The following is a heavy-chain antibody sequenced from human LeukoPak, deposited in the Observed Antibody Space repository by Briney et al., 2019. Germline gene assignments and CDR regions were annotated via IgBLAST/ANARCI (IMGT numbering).Heavy chain of an antibody. CDR2: ISSSGSPI. J-gene: IGHJ4*02. V-gene: IGHV3-11*04. Sequence: GGSLRLSCAASGFTFSNYYMNWVRQAPGKGREWVSYISSSGSPIYYADSVKGRFTISRDNAENPLYLQMNSLRVEDTAVYYCARASTTWYTPDYWGQGTLVTVSS. CDR3: ARASTTWYTPDY. CDR1: GFTFSNYY. D-gene: IGHD6-13*01.